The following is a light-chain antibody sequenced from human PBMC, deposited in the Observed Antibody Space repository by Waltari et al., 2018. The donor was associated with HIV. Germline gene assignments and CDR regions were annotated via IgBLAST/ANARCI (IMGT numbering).Light chain of an antibody. Sequence: IVMTQCPDSLVVSLGERATITCNSSQSVLYSSNNTNYLAWYQQKPGQPPKLLIYWASTRESGVADRFSGSGSGADFALTISSLQAEDVAVYYCQQYDSTPLTFGGGTKVEIK. J-gene: IGKJ4*01. V-gene: IGKV4-1*01. CDR1: QSVLYSSNNTNY. CDR3: QQYDSTPLT. CDR2: WAS.